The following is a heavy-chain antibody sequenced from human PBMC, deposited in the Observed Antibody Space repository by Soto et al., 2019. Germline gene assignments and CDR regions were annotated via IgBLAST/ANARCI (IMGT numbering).Heavy chain of an antibody. Sequence: SPRHSCVESGFTFSYYGIHWVRQAPGKGLEGVAVIWYDGSNKYYADSVKGRFTISRDNSKNTLYLQKNSLRAEDTAVYFCAREKGGSGREYPCYHHYGMDVWGQGTTVTVSS. J-gene: IGHJ6*02. V-gene: IGHV3-33*01. D-gene: IGHD3-10*01. CDR3: AREKGGSGREYPCYHHYGMDV. CDR2: IWYDGSNK. CDR1: GFTFSYYG.